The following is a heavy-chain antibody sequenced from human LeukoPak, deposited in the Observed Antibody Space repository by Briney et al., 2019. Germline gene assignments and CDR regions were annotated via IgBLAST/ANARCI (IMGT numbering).Heavy chain of an antibody. Sequence: PSETLSLTCTVSGGSISSGSYYWSWIRQPAGKGLEWIGRIYTSGSTNYNPSLKSRVTISVDTSKNQFSLKLSSVTAADTAVYYCARDQAMGYQLLPDYYYYYMDVWGKGTTVTISS. J-gene: IGHJ6*03. CDR3: ARDQAMGYQLLPDYYYYYMDV. D-gene: IGHD2-2*01. CDR1: GGSISSGSYY. V-gene: IGHV4-61*02. CDR2: IYTSGST.